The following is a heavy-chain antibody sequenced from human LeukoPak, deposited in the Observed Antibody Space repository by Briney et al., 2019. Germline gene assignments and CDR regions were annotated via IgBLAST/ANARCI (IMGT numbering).Heavy chain of an antibody. CDR1: GYTFTGYY. CDR3: ARDGACSSTSCRSFDY. CDR2: INPYSGDR. D-gene: IGHD2-2*01. V-gene: IGHV1-2*02. J-gene: IGHJ4*02. Sequence: ASVKVSCKASGYTFTGYYMHWVRQAPGQGLEWMGWINPYSGDRNYAQKFQGRVTMTGDTSISTAYMELSRLQSDDTAVYYCARDGACSSTSCRSFDYWGQGTLVTVSS.